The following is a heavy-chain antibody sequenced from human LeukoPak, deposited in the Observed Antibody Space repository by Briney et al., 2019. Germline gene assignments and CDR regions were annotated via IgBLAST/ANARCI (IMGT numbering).Heavy chain of an antibody. V-gene: IGHV1-69*06. J-gene: IGHJ4*02. CDR1: GGTFSSYA. D-gene: IGHD3-3*01. Sequence: SVKVSCKASGGTFSSYAISWVRQAPGQGLEWMGGIIPIFGTANYAQKFQGRVTITADKSTSTAYMELSSLRSDDTAVYYCAREGYYDFWSGYSLDYWGQGTLVTVSS. CDR3: AREGYYDFWSGYSLDY. CDR2: IIPIFGTA.